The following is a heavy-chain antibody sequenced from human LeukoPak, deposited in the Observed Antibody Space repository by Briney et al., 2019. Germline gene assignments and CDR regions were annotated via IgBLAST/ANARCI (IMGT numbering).Heavy chain of an antibody. J-gene: IGHJ4*02. CDR1: GFTFSSYS. V-gene: IGHV3-21*01. Sequence: GGSLRLSCAASGFTFSSYSMNWVRQAPGKGLEWVSSISSSSSYIYYADSVKGRFTISRDNAKNSLYLQMNSLRAEDTAVYYCTTSLRQYSILDYWGQGTLVTVSS. CDR2: ISSSSSYI. CDR3: TTSLRQYSILDY. D-gene: IGHD4-11*01.